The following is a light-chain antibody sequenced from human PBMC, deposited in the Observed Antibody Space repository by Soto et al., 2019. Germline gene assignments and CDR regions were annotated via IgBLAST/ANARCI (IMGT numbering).Light chain of an antibody. CDR1: SSDIGSYNF. V-gene: IGLV2-14*01. J-gene: IGLJ1*01. Sequence: QSVLTQPASVSGSPGQSITISCTGTSSDIGSYNFVSWYPHHPGKAPKLMIFEVSNRPLGVSNRFSGSKSGNTASLTISGLRAEDEADYYCSSYTSSNTDVFGTGTKLTVL. CDR3: SSYTSSNTDV. CDR2: EVS.